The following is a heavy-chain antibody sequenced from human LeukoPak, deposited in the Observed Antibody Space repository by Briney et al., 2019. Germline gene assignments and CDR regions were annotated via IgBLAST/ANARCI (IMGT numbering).Heavy chain of an antibody. J-gene: IGHJ4*02. D-gene: IGHD2-21*01. CDR2: ISYDGSTE. Sequence: GGSLKLSCAASGFTFSSYGMHWVRQAPGKGLEWVAVISYDGSTENYADSVKGRFTISRDDSKNTLYLQVNSLRAEDTAVYYCARDLWGHNDNWGQGTLVTVSS. CDR3: ARDLWGHNDN. V-gene: IGHV3-30*03. CDR1: GFTFSSYG.